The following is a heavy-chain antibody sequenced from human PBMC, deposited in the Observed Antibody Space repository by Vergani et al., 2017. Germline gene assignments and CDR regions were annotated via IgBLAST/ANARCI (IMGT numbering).Heavy chain of an antibody. D-gene: IGHD3-22*01. Sequence: QVQLQESGPGLVKPTQTLSLTCTVSGGSISSGGYYWSWIRQHPGKGLEWIGYIYYTGSTYYDPSLKSRISISVDTSKNQFSLKLSSVTAADTAVYYCTRGWYYDSIAYWAYWGQGTLVTVSS. J-gene: IGHJ4*02. CDR2: IYYTGST. V-gene: IGHV4-31*03. CDR3: TRGWYYDSIAYWAY. CDR1: GGSISSGGYY.